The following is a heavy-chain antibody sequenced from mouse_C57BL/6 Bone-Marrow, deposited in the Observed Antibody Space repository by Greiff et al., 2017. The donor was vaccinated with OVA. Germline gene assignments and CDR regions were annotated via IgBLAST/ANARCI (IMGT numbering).Heavy chain of an antibody. CDR1: GYTFTSYW. CDR2: IDPSDSYT. CDR3: ATTGWCAY. V-gene: IGHV1-59*01. D-gene: IGHD4-1*02. Sequence: QVQLQQPGAELVRPGTSVTLSCKASGYTFTSYWMHWVKQRPGQGLEWIGVIDPSDSYTNYNQKFKGQATLTVDTSSSTAYMQLRSLTSEDSAVYYCATTGWCAYWGQGTLVTVSA. J-gene: IGHJ3*01.